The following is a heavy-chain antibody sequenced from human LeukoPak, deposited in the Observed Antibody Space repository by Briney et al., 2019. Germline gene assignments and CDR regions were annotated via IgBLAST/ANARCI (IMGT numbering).Heavy chain of an antibody. V-gene: IGHV4-59*01. CDR3: ARIRYYFGSGYIDY. Sequence: PSETLSLTCTVSGGSISSYYWSWIRQPPGKGLEWIGYIYYSGSTNSNPSLKSRVTISLDTSKNQFSLKLSSVTAADTAVYYCARIRYYFGSGYIDYWGQGALVTVSS. D-gene: IGHD3-10*01. J-gene: IGHJ4*02. CDR2: IYYSGST. CDR1: GGSISSYY.